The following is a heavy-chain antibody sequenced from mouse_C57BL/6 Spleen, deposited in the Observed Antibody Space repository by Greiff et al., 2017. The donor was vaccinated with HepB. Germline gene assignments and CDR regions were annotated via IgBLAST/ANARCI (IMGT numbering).Heavy chain of an antibody. V-gene: IGHV7-3*01. J-gene: IGHJ4*01. D-gene: IGHD3-2*02. CDR3: ASLQTAQATNYAMDY. Sequence: EVQVVESGGGLVQPGGSLSLSCAASGFTFTDYYMSWVRQPPGKALEWLGFIRNKANGYTTEYSASVKGRFTISRDNSQSILYLQMNALRAEDSATYYCASLQTAQATNYAMDYWGQGTSVTVSS. CDR2: IRNKANGYTT. CDR1: GFTFTDYY.